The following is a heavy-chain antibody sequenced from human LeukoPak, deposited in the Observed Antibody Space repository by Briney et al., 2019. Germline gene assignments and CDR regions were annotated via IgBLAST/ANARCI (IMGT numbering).Heavy chain of an antibody. V-gene: IGHV1-69*05. CDR2: IIPIFGTA. J-gene: IGHJ6*03. CDR3: ARGGSGSYYYYFYYMDV. CDR1: GGTFSSYA. Sequence: SVKVSCKASGGTFSSYAISWVRQAPGQGLEWMGGIIPIFGTANYAQKFQGRVTITTDESTSTAYMELSSLRSEDTAVYYCARGGSGSYYYYFYYMDVWGKGTTVTVSS. D-gene: IGHD3-10*01.